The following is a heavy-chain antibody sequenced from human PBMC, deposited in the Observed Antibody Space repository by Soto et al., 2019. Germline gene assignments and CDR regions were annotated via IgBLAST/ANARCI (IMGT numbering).Heavy chain of an antibody. Sequence: QVQLVQSGAEVKQPGTWVKVSCKASGGLFSGDAISWLRQAPGQGLEWMGQIVPFFKGTKYAQKCQGRVTITADDSTSTAFLDLSSLRSEVTAVYFCARDVSVNYYDITYYSYAMDVRGQGTTVTVYS. J-gene: IGHJ6*02. CDR3: ARDVSVNYYDITYYSYAMDV. V-gene: IGHV1-69*01. CDR1: GGLFSGDA. CDR2: IVPFFKGT. D-gene: IGHD3-22*01.